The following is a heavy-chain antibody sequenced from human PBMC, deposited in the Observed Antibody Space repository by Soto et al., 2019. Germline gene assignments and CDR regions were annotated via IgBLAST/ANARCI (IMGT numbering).Heavy chain of an antibody. CDR2: IYHSGRT. CDR1: GGSISSSNW. Sequence: QVQLQESGPGLVKPSGTLSLTCAVSGGSISSSNWWSWVRQPPGKGLEWIGEIYHSGRTNYNPSLKLRVTISVDKPKILFSLKLTSLTAADTAVYYCARVGCSGATCYSEKYYFDYWGQGTLVTVSS. CDR3: ARVGCSGATCYSEKYYFDY. J-gene: IGHJ4*02. D-gene: IGHD2-15*01. V-gene: IGHV4-4*02.